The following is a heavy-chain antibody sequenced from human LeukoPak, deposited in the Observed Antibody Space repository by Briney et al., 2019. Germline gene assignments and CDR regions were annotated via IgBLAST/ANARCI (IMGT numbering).Heavy chain of an antibody. CDR2: IYYSGST. Sequence: SETLSLTCTVSGGSISSSSYYWGWIRQPPGKGLEWIGSIYYSGSTYYNPSLKSRVTISVDASKNQFSLKLGSGGGGGGGGGGGGGGGGGGVVVSSRSIDYWGQGTLVTVSS. CDR1: GGSISSSSYY. CDR3: GGGGGGGVVVSSRSIDY. D-gene: IGHD2-15*01. J-gene: IGHJ4*02. V-gene: IGHV4-39*01.